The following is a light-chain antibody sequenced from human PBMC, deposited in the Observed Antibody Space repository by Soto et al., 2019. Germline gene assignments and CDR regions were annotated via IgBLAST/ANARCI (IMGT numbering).Light chain of an antibody. CDR3: QQSYSTPWM. CDR1: QSIAKF. V-gene: IGKV1-39*01. Sequence: DIPMTQSPSSLSASFGDRVTITCRTSQSIAKFLNWYQQRPGKAPKVLIYGASSLQSGVPSRFSGSGFGTDFTLTISSLPTEDFSTYYGQQSYSTPWMFGQGTQVEIK. J-gene: IGKJ1*01. CDR2: GAS.